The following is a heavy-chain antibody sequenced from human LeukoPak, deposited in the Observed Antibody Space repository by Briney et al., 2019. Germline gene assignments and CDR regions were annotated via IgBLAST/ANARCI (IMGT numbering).Heavy chain of an antibody. V-gene: IGHV4-59*01. CDR2: IYYSGST. Sequence: SETLSLTCTVSGGSISSYYWSWIRQPPGKGLEWIGYIYYSGSTNYNPSLKSRVTISVDTSKNQFSLKLSSVTAADTAVYYCARATSRSGYDFDYWGQGTLVTVSS. CDR3: ARATSRSGYDFDY. D-gene: IGHD5-12*01. J-gene: IGHJ4*02. CDR1: GGSISSYY.